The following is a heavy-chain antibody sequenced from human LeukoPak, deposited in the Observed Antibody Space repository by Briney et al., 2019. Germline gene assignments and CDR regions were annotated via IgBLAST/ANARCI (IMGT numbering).Heavy chain of an antibody. CDR2: INHSGST. J-gene: IGHJ5*02. CDR1: GGSFSGYY. D-gene: IGHD6-13*01. V-gene: IGHV4-34*01. CDR3: AREVFSVKEIAAAGTRWFDP. Sequence: SETLSLTCAVYGGSFSGYYWSWIRQPPGKGLEWIGEINHSGSTNYNPSLKSRVTISVDTSKNQFSLKLSSVTAADTAVYYCAREVFSVKEIAAAGTRWFDPWGQGTLVTVSS.